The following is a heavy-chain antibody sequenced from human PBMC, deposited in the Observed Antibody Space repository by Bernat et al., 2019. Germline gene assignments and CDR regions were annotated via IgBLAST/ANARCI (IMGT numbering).Heavy chain of an antibody. CDR2: IYYSGST. J-gene: IGHJ4*02. CDR1: GGSISSSSYY. D-gene: IGHD5-18*01. CDR3: VRRIQLWLLVDY. V-gene: IGHV4-39*05. Sequence: QLQLQESGPGLVKPSETPSLTCTVSGGSISSSSYYWGWIRQPPGKGLEWIGSIYYSGSTYYNPSLKSRVTISVDTSKNQFSLKLSSVTAADTAVYYCVRRIQLWLLVDYWGQGTLVTVSS.